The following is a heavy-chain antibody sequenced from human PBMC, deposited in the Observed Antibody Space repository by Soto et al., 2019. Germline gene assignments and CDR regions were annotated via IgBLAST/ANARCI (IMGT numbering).Heavy chain of an antibody. D-gene: IGHD3-22*01. CDR1: GGSISSYY. CDR2: IYYSGST. CDR3: ARWYYDSSGYYIQDWFDP. Sequence: KPSETLSLTCTVSGGSISSYYWSWIRQPPGKGLEWIGYIYYSGSTNYNPSLKSRVTISVDTSKNQFSLKLSSVTAADTAVYYCARWYYDSSGYYIQDWFDPWGQGTLVTVSS. J-gene: IGHJ5*02. V-gene: IGHV4-59*01.